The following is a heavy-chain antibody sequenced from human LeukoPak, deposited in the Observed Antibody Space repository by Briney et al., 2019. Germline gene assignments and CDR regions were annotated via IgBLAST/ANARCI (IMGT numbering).Heavy chain of an antibody. J-gene: IGHJ3*02. V-gene: IGHV1-2*02. CDR2: INPNSGGT. D-gene: IGHD1-26*01. Sequence: ASVKVSCKASGYTFTGYYMHWVRQAPGQGLEWMGWINPNSGGTNYAQKFQGRVTMTRDTSISTAYMELSRLRSDDTAVYYCARGYSGSYFDAFDIWGQGTMATVSS. CDR1: GYTFTGYY. CDR3: ARGYSGSYFDAFDI.